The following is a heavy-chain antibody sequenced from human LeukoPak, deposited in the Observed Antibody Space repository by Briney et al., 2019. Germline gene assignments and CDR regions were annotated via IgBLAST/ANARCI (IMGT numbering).Heavy chain of an antibody. V-gene: IGHV3-7*03. D-gene: IGHD5-24*01. CDR3: ARLVDGYNFGYMDV. Sequence: GGSLRLSCAASGLAFSDYWMTWVRQAPGKGLEWVAHINQDGSKEHYMDSVKARFTISRDNAKNSLYLQMNSLRAEDTALYYCARLVDGYNFGYMDVWGKGTTVTVSS. CDR1: GLAFSDYW. J-gene: IGHJ6*03. CDR2: INQDGSKE.